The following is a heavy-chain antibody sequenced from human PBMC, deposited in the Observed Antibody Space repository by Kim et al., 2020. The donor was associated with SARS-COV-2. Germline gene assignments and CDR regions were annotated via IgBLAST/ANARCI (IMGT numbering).Heavy chain of an antibody. J-gene: IGHJ3*02. D-gene: IGHD3-10*01. CDR2: IIPIFGTA. Sequence: SVKVSCKASGGTFSSYAISWVRQAPGQGLEWMGGIIPIFGTANYAQKFQGRVTITADESTSTAYMELSSLRSEDTAVYYCAIYYYGSGSYPNDAFDIWGQGTMVTVSS. CDR3: AIYYYGSGSYPNDAFDI. V-gene: IGHV1-69*13. CDR1: GGTFSSYA.